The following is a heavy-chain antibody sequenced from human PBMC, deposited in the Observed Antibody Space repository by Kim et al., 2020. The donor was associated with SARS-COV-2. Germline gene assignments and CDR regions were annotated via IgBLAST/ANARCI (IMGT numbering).Heavy chain of an antibody. CDR3: ARFSSSLNGMDV. Sequence: RYSPSFQGQVTISADKSISTAYLQWSSLKASDTAMYYCARFSSSLNGMDVWGQGTTVTVSS. J-gene: IGHJ6*02. V-gene: IGHV5-51*01. D-gene: IGHD6-13*01.